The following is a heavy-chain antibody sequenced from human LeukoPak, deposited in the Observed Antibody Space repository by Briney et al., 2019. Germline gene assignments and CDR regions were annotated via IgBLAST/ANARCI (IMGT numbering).Heavy chain of an antibody. J-gene: IGHJ3*02. CDR3: ARGLFLSGYLDAFDI. CDR2: IYNDGRT. V-gene: IGHV3-53*01. D-gene: IGHD3-22*01. Sequence: GGSLRLSCAASGFTVNNKYMTWVRQAPGKGQEWVSLIYNDGRTYYADSVKGRCTISRDNLKNVLYLQMNSLKVEDTALYYCARGLFLSGYLDAFDIWGQGTVVTVSS. CDR1: GFTVNNKY.